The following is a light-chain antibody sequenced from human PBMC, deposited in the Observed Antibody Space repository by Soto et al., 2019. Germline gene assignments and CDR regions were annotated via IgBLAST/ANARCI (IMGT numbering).Light chain of an antibody. J-gene: IGKJ4*01. CDR2: FAS. V-gene: IGKV3-15*01. CDR1: QSVSNN. Sequence: EIMMTQSPATLSVSPGERATLSCRASQSVSNNLAWYQQNPGQAPRLLIYFASTRATGIPARFSGSGSETEFTLTISRLQSEDFAVYYCQHYNKWPLTFGGGTKVETK. CDR3: QHYNKWPLT.